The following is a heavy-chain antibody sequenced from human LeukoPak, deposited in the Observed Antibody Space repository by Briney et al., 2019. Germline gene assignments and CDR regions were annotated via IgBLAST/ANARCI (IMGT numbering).Heavy chain of an antibody. D-gene: IGHD3-9*01. CDR1: GFTFSSYG. Sequence: QPGGSLRLSCAASGFTFSSYGMHWVRQAPGEGLEWVAVLSYDGSNKYYADSVKGRFTISRDNSKNTLYLQMNSLRDADTAVYYCARDRSYYDILTGYESYYYYGMDVWGQGTTVTVSS. V-gene: IGHV3-30*03. CDR2: LSYDGSNK. CDR3: ARDRSYYDILTGYESYYYYGMDV. J-gene: IGHJ6*02.